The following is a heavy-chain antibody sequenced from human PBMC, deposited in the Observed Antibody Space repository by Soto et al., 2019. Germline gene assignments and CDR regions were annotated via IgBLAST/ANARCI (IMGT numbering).Heavy chain of an antibody. CDR1: GGTFSSYA. V-gene: IGHV1-69*13. CDR2: IIPIFGTA. D-gene: IGHD2-15*01. Sequence: SSVKVSWKASGGTFSSYAISWVRQAPGQGLEWMGGIIPIFGTANYAQKFQGRVTITADESTSTAYMELSSLRSEDTAVYYCARSCALFGGGCPRWLAHSAQRTLDPVSS. CDR3: ARSCALFGGGCPRWLAH. J-gene: IGHJ5*02.